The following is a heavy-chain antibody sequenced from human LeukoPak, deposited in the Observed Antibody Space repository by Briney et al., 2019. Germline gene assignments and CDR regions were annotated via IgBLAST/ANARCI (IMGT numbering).Heavy chain of an antibody. D-gene: IGHD1-14*01. J-gene: IGHJ3*02. CDR2: ITGSGGDT. V-gene: IGHV3-23*01. Sequence: PGGSLRLSCAASGFTFSSFGMNWVRQGPGKGLEWVSSITGSGGDTHYADSVKGRFTISRDNSKNTLYLQMNSLRAEDTALYYCARTLRLGTPRAFDIWGRGTMVTVSS. CDR3: ARTLRLGTPRAFDI. CDR1: GFTFSSFG.